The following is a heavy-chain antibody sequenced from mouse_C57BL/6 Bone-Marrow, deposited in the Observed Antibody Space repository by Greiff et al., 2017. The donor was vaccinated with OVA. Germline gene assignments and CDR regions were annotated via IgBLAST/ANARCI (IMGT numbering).Heavy chain of an antibody. CDR3: ARGGTIYYDYDVYYFDY. V-gene: IGHV3-6*01. D-gene: IGHD2-4*01. Sequence: EVQLVESGPGLVKPSQSLSLTCSVTGYSITSGYYWNWIRQFPGNKLEWMGYISYDGSNNYNPSLKNRISITRDTSKNQFFLKLNSVTTEDTATYYCARGGTIYYDYDVYYFDYWGQGTTLTVSS. CDR1: GYSITSGYY. CDR2: ISYDGSN. J-gene: IGHJ2*01.